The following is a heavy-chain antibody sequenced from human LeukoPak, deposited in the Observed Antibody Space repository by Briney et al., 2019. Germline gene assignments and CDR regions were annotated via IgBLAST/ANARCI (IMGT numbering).Heavy chain of an antibody. J-gene: IGHJ4*02. CDR3: ARAPRFGSGSFDY. V-gene: IGHV4-59*01. D-gene: IGHD3-10*01. CDR2: IYYSGST. Sequence: PLETLSLTCTVSGGSISSYYWSWIRQPPGKGLEWIGYIYYSGSTNYNPSLKSRVTISVDTSKNQFSLKLSSVTAADTAVYYCARAPRFGSGSFDYWGQGTLVTVSS. CDR1: GGSISSYY.